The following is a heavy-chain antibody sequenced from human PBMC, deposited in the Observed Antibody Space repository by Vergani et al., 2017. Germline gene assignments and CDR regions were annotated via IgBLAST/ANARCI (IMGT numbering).Heavy chain of an antibody. D-gene: IGHD2-21*02. CDR3: AREDNCGGDCYNFDY. CDR1: GFTFSSYA. J-gene: IGHJ4*02. V-gene: IGHV3-64*01. Sequence: EVQLVESGGGLVQPGGSLRLSCAASGFTFSSYAMHWVRQAPGKGLEYVSAISSNGGSTYYANSVKGRFTISRDNSKNTLYLQMNSLRAEDTAVYYCAREDNCGGDCYNFDYWGQGTLVTVSS. CDR2: ISSNGGST.